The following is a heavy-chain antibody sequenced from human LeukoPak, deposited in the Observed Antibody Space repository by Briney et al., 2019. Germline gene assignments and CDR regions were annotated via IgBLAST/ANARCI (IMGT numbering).Heavy chain of an antibody. CDR2: ISAYNGNT. J-gene: IGHJ4*02. Sequence: ASVKVSCKASGYTFTSYGISWVRQAPGQGLEWMGWISAYNGNTNYAQKLQGRVTMTTDTSTSTAYMELRSLRSDDTAVYYCARNKINYDFWSGFVYYFDYWGQGTWSPSPQ. CDR1: GYTFTSYG. D-gene: IGHD3-3*01. V-gene: IGHV1-18*01. CDR3: ARNKINYDFWSGFVYYFDY.